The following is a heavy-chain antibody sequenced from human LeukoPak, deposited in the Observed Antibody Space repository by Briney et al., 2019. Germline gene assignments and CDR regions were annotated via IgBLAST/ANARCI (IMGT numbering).Heavy chain of an antibody. V-gene: IGHV4-39*07. J-gene: IGHJ4*02. D-gene: IGHD6-6*01. CDR2: IFYSGST. CDR3: ARDRFLVPGRYFDY. Sequence: SETLSLTCTVSGGSISSSSYYWGWIRQPPGKGLEWIGNIFYSGSTYYSPSLKSRVTISVDKSKNQFSLKLSSVTAADTAVYYCARDRFLVPGRYFDYWGQGTLVTVSS. CDR1: GGSISSSSYY.